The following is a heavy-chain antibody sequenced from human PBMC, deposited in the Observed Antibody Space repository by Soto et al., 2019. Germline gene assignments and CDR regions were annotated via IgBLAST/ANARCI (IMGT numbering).Heavy chain of an antibody. CDR3: ARDLGLAGNC. D-gene: IGHD6-19*01. CDR1: GFTFSSYA. J-gene: IGHJ4*02. Sequence: GGSLRLSCAASGFTFSSYAMNWVRQTQGKGLEWVSSISSTSYYTHYSDSVRGRFTISRDNANNSLFLQMNSLRAEDAATYYCARDLGLAGNCWGQGVLVTVSS. V-gene: IGHV3-21*01. CDR2: ISSTSYYT.